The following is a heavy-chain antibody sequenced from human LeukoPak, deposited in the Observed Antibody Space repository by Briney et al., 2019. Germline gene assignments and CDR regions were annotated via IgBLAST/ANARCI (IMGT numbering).Heavy chain of an antibody. CDR3: AKGPHSYRDFNH. CDR1: VFTFRSYA. V-gene: IGHV3-23*01. Sequence: PGGSLRLSCAVSVFTFRSYAMTWVRRARGKGVEWVSTIGGSGDNTYYADSVVGRFTISGDHSKNTLSLQMKTLSSEDRSIYMFAKGPHSYRDFNHWGQGTLVAVSS. CDR2: IGGSGDNT. J-gene: IGHJ1*01. D-gene: IGHD1-26*01.